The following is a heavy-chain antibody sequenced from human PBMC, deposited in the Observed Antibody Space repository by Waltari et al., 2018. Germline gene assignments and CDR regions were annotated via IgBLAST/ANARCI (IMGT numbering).Heavy chain of an antibody. CDR3: ARFWRGSSLSTSANYSYGMDV. V-gene: IGHV5-51*01. CDR2: IYPGDSDT. Sequence: EVQLVQSGAEVKKPGESLKISCKGSGYSFTSYWIGWVRQMPGKGLEWMGIIYPGDSDTRYSPSFQGQVTISADKSISTAYLQWSSLNASDTGMYYCARFWRGSSLSTSANYSYGMDVWGQGTTVTVSS. CDR1: GYSFTSYW. D-gene: IGHD3-3*01. J-gene: IGHJ6*02.